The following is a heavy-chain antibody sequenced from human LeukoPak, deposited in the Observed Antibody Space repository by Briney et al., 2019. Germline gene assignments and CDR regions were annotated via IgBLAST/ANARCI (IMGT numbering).Heavy chain of an antibody. D-gene: IGHD1-26*01. CDR2: INHDGRET. CDR1: GFTFSDYW. CDR3: ARAGGPGTVDY. Sequence: PGGSLRLSCEASGFTFSDYWMSWVRQAPGKGLEWVANINHDGRETYYVDSVKGRFTISRDNAKNSLFLQMNSLRVEGTAVYYCARAGGPGTVDYWGQGTLLTVSS. V-gene: IGHV3-7*03. J-gene: IGHJ4*02.